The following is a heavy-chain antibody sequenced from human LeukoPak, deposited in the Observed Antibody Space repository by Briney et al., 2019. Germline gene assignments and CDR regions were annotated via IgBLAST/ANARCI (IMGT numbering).Heavy chain of an antibody. CDR3: ARDILGDPLRGAFDI. Sequence: NPSETLSLTCTVSGGSISSSSYYWGWIRQPPGKGLEWIASIYHSGSTNYNPSLKSRVTISVDKSKNQFSLKLSSVTAADTAVYYCARDILGDPLRGAFDIWGQGTMVTVSS. D-gene: IGHD2-21*02. V-gene: IGHV4-39*07. CDR2: IYHSGST. J-gene: IGHJ3*02. CDR1: GGSISSSSYY.